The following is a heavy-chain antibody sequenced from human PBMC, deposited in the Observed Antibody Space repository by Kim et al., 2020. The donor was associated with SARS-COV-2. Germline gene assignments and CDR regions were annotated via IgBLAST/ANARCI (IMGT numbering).Heavy chain of an antibody. D-gene: IGHD3-10*01. CDR2: IIPIFGTA. CDR1: GGTFSSYA. J-gene: IGHJ4*02. Sequence: SVKVSCKASGGTFSSYAISWVRQAPGQGLEWMGGIIPIFGTANYAQKFQGRVTITADESTSTAYMELSSLRSEDTAVYYCARGDRGVIILYFDYWGQGTLVTVSS. CDR3: ARGDRGVIILYFDY. V-gene: IGHV1-69*13.